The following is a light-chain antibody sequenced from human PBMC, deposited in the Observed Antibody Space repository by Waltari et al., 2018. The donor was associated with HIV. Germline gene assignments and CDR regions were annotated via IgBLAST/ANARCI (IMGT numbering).Light chain of an antibody. CDR1: TSNIGIKT. CDR3: ASWDASLNGWV. J-gene: IGLJ3*02. V-gene: IGLV1-44*01. Sequence: QSVVTQPPSVSGTPGQTVTISCSGSTSNIGIKTVNWYQHLPGTAPKRLIYGNYQRPSGVPDRFSASKSGTSASLAISGLQPEDEADYYCASWDASLNGWVFGGGTKLTVL. CDR2: GNY.